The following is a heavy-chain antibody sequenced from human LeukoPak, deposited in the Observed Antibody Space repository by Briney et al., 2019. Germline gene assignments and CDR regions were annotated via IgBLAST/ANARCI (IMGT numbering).Heavy chain of an antibody. Sequence: SETLSLTCTVSGGSISSSSYYWGWIRQPPGKGLEWIGSIYYSGSTYYNPSLKSRVTISVDTSKNQFSLKLSSVTAADTAVYYCARGGYYDFWSRTPYYFDYWGQGTLVTVSS. CDR3: ARGGYYDFWSRTPYYFDY. CDR2: IYYSGST. CDR1: GGSISSSSYY. J-gene: IGHJ4*02. D-gene: IGHD3-3*01. V-gene: IGHV4-39*01.